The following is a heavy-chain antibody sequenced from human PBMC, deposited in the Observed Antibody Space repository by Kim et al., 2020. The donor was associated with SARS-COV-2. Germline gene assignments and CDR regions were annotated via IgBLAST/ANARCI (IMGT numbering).Heavy chain of an antibody. D-gene: IGHD1-26*01. CDR3: ARSRVGAATKGAFDV. V-gene: IGHV4-59*01. CDR2: ISYSGST. J-gene: IGHJ3*01. Sequence: SETLSLTCTVSGGSISNYYWSWIRQPPGKGLEWIGYISYSGSTNYNPSLKSRVTISVDTSKNKFSLQLSSVAAADTAMYHCARSRVGAATKGAFDVWGQGTMVTVSS. CDR1: GGSISNYY.